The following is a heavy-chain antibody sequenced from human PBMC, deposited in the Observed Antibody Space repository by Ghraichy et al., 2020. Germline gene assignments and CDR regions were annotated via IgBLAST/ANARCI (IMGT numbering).Heavy chain of an antibody. CDR3: AREILSSGWAGTFDL. J-gene: IGHJ3*01. CDR1: GFTFSSYV. V-gene: IGHV3-30*04. Sequence: GGSLRLSCAASGFTFSSYVFQWVRQAPGQGLEWVAAISNDGSTTILYADSVKGRFTISRDNSRNTLHLEMSSLRVEDTAVYYCAREILSSGWAGTFDLWGQGTMVTVSS. D-gene: IGHD6-19*01. CDR2: ISNDGSTTI.